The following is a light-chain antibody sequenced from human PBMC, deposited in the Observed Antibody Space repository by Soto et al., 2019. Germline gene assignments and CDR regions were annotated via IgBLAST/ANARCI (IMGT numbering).Light chain of an antibody. Sequence: AIRMTQSPSSFSASTGDRVTITCRASQGISSYLAWYQQKPGKAPTRLIYAASTLQSGVPSRFSGSGSGTYFSLTISCLQSEDFETYYCQQYYSDSWTFGQGTQVESK. CDR1: QGISSY. J-gene: IGKJ1*01. CDR2: AAS. V-gene: IGKV1-8*01. CDR3: QQYYSDSWT.